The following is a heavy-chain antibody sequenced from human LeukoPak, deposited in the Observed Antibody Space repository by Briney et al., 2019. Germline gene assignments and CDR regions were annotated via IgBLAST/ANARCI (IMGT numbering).Heavy chain of an antibody. Sequence: GASVKVSCKASGYTFTSYGISWVRQAPGQGLEWMGWINTNTGNPTYVQGFTGRFVFSLDTSASTAYLQISSLKAEDTAVYYCARGPSEWELLPIENYWGQGTLVTVSS. CDR2: INTNTGNP. CDR1: GYTFTSYG. V-gene: IGHV7-4-1*02. CDR3: ARGPSEWELLPIENY. D-gene: IGHD1-26*01. J-gene: IGHJ4*02.